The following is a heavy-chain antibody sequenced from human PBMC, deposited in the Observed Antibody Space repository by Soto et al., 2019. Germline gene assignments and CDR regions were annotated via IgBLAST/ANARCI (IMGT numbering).Heavy chain of an antibody. CDR3: ARDVEVRGVTIFGVVPTTYYYYGMDV. V-gene: IGHV3-7*03. J-gene: IGHJ6*02. CDR2: IKQDGSEK. CDR1: GFTFSSYW. D-gene: IGHD3-3*01. Sequence: AGGSLRLSCAASGFTFSSYWMSWVRQAPGKGLEWVANIKQDGSEKYYVDSVKGRFTISRDNAKNSLYLQMNSLRAEDTAVYYCARDVEVRGVTIFGVVPTTYYYYGMDVWGQGTTVTVSS.